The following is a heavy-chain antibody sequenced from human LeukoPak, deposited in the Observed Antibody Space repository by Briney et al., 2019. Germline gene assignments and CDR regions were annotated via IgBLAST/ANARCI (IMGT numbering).Heavy chain of an antibody. D-gene: IGHD3-10*01. CDR2: IYHSGTT. V-gene: IGHV4-34*11. Sequence: SETLSLTCAVYGASFSGYYWSWIRQPPGKGLEWIGFIYHSGTTNYNPSLKSRVTISIDTSKNEFSLKLTSVTAADTAVYFCAREANYYGSGSYFEGTFDYWGQGSLVTVSS. CDR1: GASFSGYY. CDR3: AREANYYGSGSYFEGTFDY. J-gene: IGHJ4*02.